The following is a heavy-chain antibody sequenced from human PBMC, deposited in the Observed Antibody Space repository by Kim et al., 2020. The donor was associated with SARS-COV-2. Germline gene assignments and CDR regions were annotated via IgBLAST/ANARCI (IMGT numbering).Heavy chain of an antibody. CDR1: GFTFSSYA. CDR3: AKDPRRESVVVTATASYFDY. Sequence: GGSLRLSCAASGFTFSSYAMSWVRQAPGKGLEWVSAISGSGGSTYYADSVKGRFTISRDNSKNTLYLQMNSLRAEDTAVYYCAKDPRRESVVVTATASYFDYWGQGTLVTVSS. V-gene: IGHV3-23*01. D-gene: IGHD2-21*02. CDR2: ISGSGGST. J-gene: IGHJ4*02.